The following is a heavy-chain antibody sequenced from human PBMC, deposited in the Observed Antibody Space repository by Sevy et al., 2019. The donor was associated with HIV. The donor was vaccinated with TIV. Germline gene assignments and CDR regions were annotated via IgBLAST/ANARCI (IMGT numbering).Heavy chain of an antibody. D-gene: IGHD2-21*01. J-gene: IGHJ6*02. CDR1: GFPFNDHA. V-gene: IGHV3-9*01. Sequence: GGSLRLSCAASGFPFNDHALHWVRQVPGKGLEWVSGISWNSRNVGYADSVKGRFTISRDNANHFLYLEMNSLSTEDTAFYYCAKDINRGCDGINCYPYYYYFYGLDVWGQGTTVTVSS. CDR2: ISWNSRNV. CDR3: AKDINRGCDGINCYPYYYYFYGLDV.